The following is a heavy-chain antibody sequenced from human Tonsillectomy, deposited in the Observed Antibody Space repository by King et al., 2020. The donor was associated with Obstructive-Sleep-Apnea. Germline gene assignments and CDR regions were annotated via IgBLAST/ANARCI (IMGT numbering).Heavy chain of an antibody. D-gene: IGHD2-2*01. J-gene: IGHJ4*02. CDR3: ARVVPVAKVDY. Sequence: QLQESGPGLVKPSENLSLTCTVSGYSIRTGYYWGWIRQPPGKGLEWIGNIFHSGHTYYNPSLKTRVTISVDTSKNQISLKLRSVTAADTAVYYCARVVPVAKVDYWGQGTLATVSS. V-gene: IGHV4-38-2*02. CDR2: IFHSGHT. CDR1: GYSIRTGYY.